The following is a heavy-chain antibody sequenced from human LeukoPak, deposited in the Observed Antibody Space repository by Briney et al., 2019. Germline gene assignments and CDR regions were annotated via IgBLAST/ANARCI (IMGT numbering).Heavy chain of an antibody. CDR2: INHSGST. CDR1: GGSFSGYY. Sequence: SETLSLTCAVYGGSFSGYYWSWIRHPPGKGLEWSGEINHSGSTNYNPSLKSRVTISVDTSKNQFSLKLSSVTAADTAVYYCARAPGVGGRHSILDAFDIWGQGTMVTVSS. D-gene: IGHD1-26*01. J-gene: IGHJ3*02. CDR3: ARAPGVGGRHSILDAFDI. V-gene: IGHV4-34*01.